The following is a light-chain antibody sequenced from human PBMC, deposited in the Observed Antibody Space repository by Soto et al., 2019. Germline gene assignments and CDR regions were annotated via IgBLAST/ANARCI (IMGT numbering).Light chain of an antibody. Sequence: EIVLTQSPGTLSLSPGERATLSCRASQSVSRTYLAWYQQKPGQAPRLLIYGASSRATGVPDRFSGSGSETDFPLTISRLEPEDFAVYFCQQYGSSRPWTFGQGTKVEIK. CDR1: QSVSRTY. CDR2: GAS. V-gene: IGKV3-20*01. CDR3: QQYGSSRPWT. J-gene: IGKJ1*01.